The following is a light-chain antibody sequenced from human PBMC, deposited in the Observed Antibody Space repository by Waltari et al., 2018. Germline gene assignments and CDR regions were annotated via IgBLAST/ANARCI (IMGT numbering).Light chain of an antibody. CDR1: QGISSY. CDR2: AAS. Sequence: IQLTQSPSSLSASVGDRVTITCRASQGISSYLAWYQQKPGKAPNLLIYAASTLQSGVPSRFSGSGSGSDFTLTISSLQPEDFAIYFCQQFNSHPYTFGQGTKLEI. CDR3: QQFNSHPYT. J-gene: IGKJ2*01. V-gene: IGKV1-9*01.